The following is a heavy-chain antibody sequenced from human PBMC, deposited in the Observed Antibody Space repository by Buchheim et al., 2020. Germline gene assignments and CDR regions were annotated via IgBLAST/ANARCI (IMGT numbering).Heavy chain of an antibody. CDR3: AREYGDSGDAFDI. Sequence: QVQLVESGGGVVQPGRSLRLSCAASGFTFSSYAMHWVRQAPGRGREWVAVISYDGSNKYYADSVKGRFTISRDNSKNTLYLHMNSLRAEDTAVYFCAREYGDSGDAFDIWGQGT. CDR2: ISYDGSNK. V-gene: IGHV3-30*04. CDR1: GFTFSSYA. J-gene: IGHJ3*02. D-gene: IGHD4-17*01.